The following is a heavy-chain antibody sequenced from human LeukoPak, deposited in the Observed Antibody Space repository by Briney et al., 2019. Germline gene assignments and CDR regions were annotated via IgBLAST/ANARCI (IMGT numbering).Heavy chain of an antibody. D-gene: IGHD4/OR15-4a*01. CDR2: IYNSGST. V-gene: IGHV4-59*01. J-gene: IGHJ4*02. CDR3: ASILYGANGFDY. Sequence: SETLSLTCSVSGGSISSYYWSWIRQPPGKGLEWIAYIYNSGSTIHNPSLKSRVTISRDTSKNHFSLKLNSVTAADTAVYFCASILYGANGFDYWGQGALVTVSS. CDR1: GGSISSYY.